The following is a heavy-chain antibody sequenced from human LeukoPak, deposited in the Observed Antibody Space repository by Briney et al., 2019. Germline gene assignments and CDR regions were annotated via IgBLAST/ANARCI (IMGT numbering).Heavy chain of an antibody. CDR3: ARCASAYYDILTGYAPYYYYGMDV. J-gene: IGHJ6*04. CDR1: GGSISSGSYY. CDR2: IYTSGST. Sequence: SETLSLTCTVSGGSISSGSYYWSWIRQPAGKGLEWIGRIYTSGSTNYNPSLKSRVTISVDTSKNQFSLKLCSVTAADTAVYYCARCASAYYDILTGYAPYYYYGMDVWGKGTTVTVSS. V-gene: IGHV4-61*02. D-gene: IGHD3-9*01.